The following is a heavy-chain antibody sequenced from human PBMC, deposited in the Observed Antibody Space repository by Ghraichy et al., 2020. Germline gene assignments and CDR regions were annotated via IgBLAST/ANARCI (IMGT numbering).Heavy chain of an antibody. CDR1: GGSISSSHW. Sequence: ETLSLTCTVSGGSISSSHWWTWVRQPPGKGLEWIGEIYHGGSTDYNPSLKSRVTISVDKSMNQFSLKLTSVTAADTAVYYCARDQNIRSWYFDLWGRGTLVTVSS. D-gene: IGHD4-17*01. CDR2: IYHGGST. CDR3: ARDQNIRSWYFDL. J-gene: IGHJ2*01. V-gene: IGHV4-4*02.